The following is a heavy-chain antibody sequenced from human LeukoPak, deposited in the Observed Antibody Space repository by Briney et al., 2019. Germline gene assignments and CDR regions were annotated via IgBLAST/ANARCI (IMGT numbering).Heavy chain of an antibody. D-gene: IGHD2-15*01. J-gene: IGHJ4*02. CDR2: IYYSGST. Sequence: SETLSLTCTVSGGSISSYYWSWIRQPPGKGLEWIGYIYYSGSTNYNPSLKSRVTMSVGTSKNQFSLKLSSVTAADTAVYYCAGWFREHYWGQGTLVTVSS. V-gene: IGHV4-59*01. CDR1: GGSISSYY. CDR3: AGWFREHY.